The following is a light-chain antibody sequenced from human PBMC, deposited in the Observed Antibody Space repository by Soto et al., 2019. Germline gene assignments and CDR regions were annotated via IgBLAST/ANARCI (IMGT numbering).Light chain of an antibody. Sequence: EIVMTQSPATLSVSPGERATLSCRASQSVSSNLAWYQQKPGQPPRLLIYGASTRATGIPARFSGSGSGTEFTLTISSLQSEDFAVYYCLQSNRWYTFGQGTKLEIK. V-gene: IGKV3-15*01. CDR1: QSVSSN. CDR2: GAS. J-gene: IGKJ2*01. CDR3: LQSNRWYT.